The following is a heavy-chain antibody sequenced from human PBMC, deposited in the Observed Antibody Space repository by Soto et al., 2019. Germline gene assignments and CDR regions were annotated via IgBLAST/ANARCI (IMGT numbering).Heavy chain of an antibody. CDR1: GFSLSTGAVG. J-gene: IGHJ4*02. V-gene: IGHV2-5*02. CDR3: AHSNWRDPIYD. D-gene: IGHD1-1*01. CDR2: IYWDDDK. Sequence: QITLKESGPTLVKPTQTLTLTCTFSGFSLSTGAVGVDWIRQPPGKALEWLALIYWDDDKHYSPSLKSRLTITKDTSKNPVVLTMTNMDPVDTATYYCAHSNWRDPIYDWGQGTLVTVSS.